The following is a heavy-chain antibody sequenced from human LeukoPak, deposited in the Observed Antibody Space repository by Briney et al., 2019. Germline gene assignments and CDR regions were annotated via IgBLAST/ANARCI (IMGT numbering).Heavy chain of an antibody. J-gene: IGHJ4*02. D-gene: IGHD5-12*01. CDR3: AANTAGRGSGY. CDR2: IYDSGSN. Sequence: SETLSLTCTVSGASISSYYWSWLRQPPGKGLEWIGHIYDSGSNKYNPSLKSRVTISVDTSKNQFSLTLSSVTAADTAVYYCAANTAGRGSGYWGQGSLVAVSS. CDR1: GASISSYY. V-gene: IGHV4-59*08.